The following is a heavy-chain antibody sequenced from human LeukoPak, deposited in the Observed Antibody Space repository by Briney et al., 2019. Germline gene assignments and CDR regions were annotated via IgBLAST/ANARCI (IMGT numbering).Heavy chain of an antibody. V-gene: IGHV4-59*08. CDR1: GGSISSYY. D-gene: IGHD6-13*01. CDR2: IHYSGST. Sequence: SETLSLTCTVSGGSISSYYWSWIRQPPGKGLEWIGYIHYSGSTNYNPSLKSRVTISVDTSKNQFSLKLSSATAADTAVYYCARKQLIYPGYDSFDPWGQGTLVTVSS. J-gene: IGHJ5*02. CDR3: ARKQLIYPGYDSFDP.